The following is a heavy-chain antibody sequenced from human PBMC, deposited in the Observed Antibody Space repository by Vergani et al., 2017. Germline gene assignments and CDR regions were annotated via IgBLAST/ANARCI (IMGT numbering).Heavy chain of an antibody. CDR1: GFTFIMHA. D-gene: IGHD6-19*01. CDR3: AKVGRSEVAGTFGAFDI. V-gene: IGHV3-23*01. J-gene: IGHJ3*02. Sequence: EVQLLESGGGLVQPGGSLRLSCAASGFTFIMHAMSWVRQAPGKGLELVSTLSASDRRTHYADSVKGRFTISRDISKNTLFLHMNSLRPEDTAVYYCAKVGRSEVAGTFGAFDIWGQGTMVTVSS. CDR2: LSASDRRT.